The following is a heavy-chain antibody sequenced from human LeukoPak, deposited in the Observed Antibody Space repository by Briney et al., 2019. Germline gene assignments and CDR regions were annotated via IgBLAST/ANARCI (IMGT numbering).Heavy chain of an antibody. Sequence: SETLSLTCTVFGDSIDSSSWSWIRQPVGKGLEWIGRIYLGGSLIYNPSLKSRVIMTVDTSKNQFLLWLSSVTAADTAVYYCARHRSPSSLSYFDIWGQGTLVIVSS. J-gene: IGHJ4*02. CDR1: GDSIDSSS. CDR2: IYLGGSL. D-gene: IGHD6-19*01. CDR3: ARHRSPSSLSYFDI. V-gene: IGHV4-4*07.